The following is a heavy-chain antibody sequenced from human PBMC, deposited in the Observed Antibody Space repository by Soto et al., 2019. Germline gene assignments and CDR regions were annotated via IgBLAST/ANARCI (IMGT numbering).Heavy chain of an antibody. CDR3: ARGPPIVGNTTPLDS. D-gene: IGHD2-21*01. Sequence: SETLSLTCTVSGGSITNSNWWSWVRLPPAKGLERIGDIYHAGSTKYNPSLERRVTMSVDTSNNQLALTLTSVTAADTAVYFCARGPPIVGNTTPLDSWGQGTLVTVSS. CDR1: GGSITNSNW. J-gene: IGHJ4*02. CDR2: IYHAGST. V-gene: IGHV4-4*02.